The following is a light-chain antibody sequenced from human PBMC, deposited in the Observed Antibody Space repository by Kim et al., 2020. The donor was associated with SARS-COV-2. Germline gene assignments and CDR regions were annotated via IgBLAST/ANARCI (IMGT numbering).Light chain of an antibody. J-gene: IGKJ2*03. CDR2: ASS. V-gene: IGKV1-8*01. CDR1: QYISSY. Sequence: SVSMRDRVTLTSRERQYISSYFAWYEQKPGKAPKLLIYASSTVKSGVPSRFRRWGSGTDFTLTIRCPQSEDFATYFCKQYYSYPRSFGQETKLEI. CDR3: KQYYSYPRS.